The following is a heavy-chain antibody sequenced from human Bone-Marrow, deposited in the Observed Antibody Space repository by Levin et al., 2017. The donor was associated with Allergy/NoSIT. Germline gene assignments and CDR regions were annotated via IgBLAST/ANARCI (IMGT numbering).Heavy chain of an antibody. V-gene: IGHV3-53*01. CDR2: IYSVGST. CDR1: GFTVSNNY. D-gene: IGHD3-16*01. Sequence: GESLKISCAVSGFTVSNNYMSWVRQAPGAGLEWVSLIYSVGSTYYADSVKGRFTISRDNSRNTLYLQMNSLRAEDTAVYYCTGGPSGVRGWGQGTLVTVSS. CDR3: TGGPSGVRG. J-gene: IGHJ4*02.